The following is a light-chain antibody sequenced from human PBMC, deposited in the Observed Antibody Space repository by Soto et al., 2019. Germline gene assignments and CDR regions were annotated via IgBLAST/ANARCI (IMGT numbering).Light chain of an antibody. CDR2: GAS. Sequence: IVLTQSPGTLSVFPGERVTLSCRASQRVTSSYLAWYQQKPGQAPRLLIYGASTRATGIPARFSGSGSGTEFTLTISSLQSEDFAVYYCQQYNNWPPYTFGQGTRLEIK. CDR3: QQYNNWPPYT. V-gene: IGKV3-15*01. J-gene: IGKJ5*01. CDR1: QRVTSSY.